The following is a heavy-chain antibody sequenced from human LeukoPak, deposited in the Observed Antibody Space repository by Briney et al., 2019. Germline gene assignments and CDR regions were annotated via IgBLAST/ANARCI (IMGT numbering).Heavy chain of an antibody. Sequence: ASVKVSCKASGYTFTSYYMHWVRQAPGQGLEWMGIINPSGGSTSYAQKFQGRVTMTRDTSTSTVYMEQSSLRSEDTAVYYCARERDSSGYYLGYFDYWGQGTLVTVSS. J-gene: IGHJ4*02. CDR2: INPSGGST. V-gene: IGHV1-46*01. CDR3: ARERDSSGYYLGYFDY. D-gene: IGHD3-22*01. CDR1: GYTFTSYY.